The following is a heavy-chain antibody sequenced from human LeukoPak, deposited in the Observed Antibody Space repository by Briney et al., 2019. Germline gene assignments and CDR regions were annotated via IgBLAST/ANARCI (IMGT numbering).Heavy chain of an antibody. V-gene: IGHV3-74*01. CDR3: VRDNGGEHL. CDR2: INNDGSST. J-gene: IGHJ4*02. D-gene: IGHD3-16*01. Sequence: GGSLRLSCAASGFTFSGYWMSWVRQAPGKGLVWVSRINNDGSSTIYADSVKGRFTISRDNAKNTLYLQMNSLRDDDTAVYYCVRDNGGEHLWGQGTLVTVSS. CDR1: GFTFSGYW.